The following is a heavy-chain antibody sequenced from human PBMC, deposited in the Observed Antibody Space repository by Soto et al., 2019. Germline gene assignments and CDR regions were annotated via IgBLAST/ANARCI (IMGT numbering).Heavy chain of an antibody. Sequence: VASVKVSCKASGGTFSSYAISWVRQAPGQGLEWMGGIIPIFGTANYAQKFQGRVTITADESTSTAYMELSSLRSEDTAVYYCARGSDFWSGYTLSYYYYGMDVWGQGTTVTVSS. CDR3: ARGSDFWSGYTLSYYYYGMDV. J-gene: IGHJ6*02. CDR2: IIPIFGTA. V-gene: IGHV1-69*13. CDR1: GGTFSSYA. D-gene: IGHD3-3*01.